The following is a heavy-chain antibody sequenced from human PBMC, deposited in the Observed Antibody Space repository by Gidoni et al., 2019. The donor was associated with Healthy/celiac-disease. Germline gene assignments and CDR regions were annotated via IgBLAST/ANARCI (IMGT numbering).Heavy chain of an antibody. CDR1: GGSFSSYY. D-gene: IGHD3-3*01. V-gene: IGHV4-59*01. Sequence: QVQLQESGPGLVKPSETLSLTGTVSGGSFSSYYWSWIRQPPGKGLEWVGYIYYSGSTNYNPSLKSRVTISVDTSKNQFSLRLSSVTAADTAVYYCAREKLTIVGVAYFDYWGQGTLVTVSS. J-gene: IGHJ4*02. CDR2: IYYSGST. CDR3: AREKLTIVGVAYFDY.